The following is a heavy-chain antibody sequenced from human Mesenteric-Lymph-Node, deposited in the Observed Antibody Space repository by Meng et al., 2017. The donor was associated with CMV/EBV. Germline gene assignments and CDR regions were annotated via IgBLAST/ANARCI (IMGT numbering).Heavy chain of an antibody. Sequence: VSGGSISSSSWWSWVRQPPGKGLEWIAEMYHSGSTNYNPSLKSRVTISVDKSKNQFSLKLSSVTAADSAIYYCARKKLGIYWYFDLWGRGTLVTVSS. V-gene: IGHV4-4*02. CDR2: MYHSGST. CDR3: ARKKLGIYWYFDL. CDR1: GGSISSSSW. D-gene: IGHD6-13*01. J-gene: IGHJ2*01.